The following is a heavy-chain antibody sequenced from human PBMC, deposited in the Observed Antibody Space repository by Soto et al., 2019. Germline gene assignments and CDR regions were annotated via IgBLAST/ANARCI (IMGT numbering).Heavy chain of an antibody. D-gene: IGHD5-12*01. V-gene: IGHV4-59*08. J-gene: IGHJ6*03. CDR3: ARQFTDIVATMAMDV. CDR1: GGSISSYY. CDR2: IYYSGST. Sequence: SETLSLTCTVSGGSISSYYWSWIRQPPGKGLEWIGYIYYSGSTNYNPSLKSRVTISVDTSKNQFSLKLSSVTAADTAVYYFARQFTDIVATMAMDVWGKGTTVTVSS.